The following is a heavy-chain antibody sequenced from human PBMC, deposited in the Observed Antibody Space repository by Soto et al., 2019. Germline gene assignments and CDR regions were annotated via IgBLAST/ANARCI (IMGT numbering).Heavy chain of an antibody. CDR3: ASDSSSSDY. D-gene: IGHD6-6*01. Sequence: SETLSLTCTVSGGSISSSSYYWGWIRQPPGKGLEWIGSIYYSGSTYYNPSLKSRVTISVDTSKNQFSLKLSSVTAADTAVYYCASDSSSSDYWGQGTLVTVSS. V-gene: IGHV4-39*07. CDR1: GGSISSSSYY. J-gene: IGHJ4*02. CDR2: IYYSGST.